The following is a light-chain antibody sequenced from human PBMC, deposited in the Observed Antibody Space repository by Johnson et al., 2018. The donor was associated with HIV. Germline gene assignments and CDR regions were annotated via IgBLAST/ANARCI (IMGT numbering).Light chain of an antibody. J-gene: IGLJ1*01. CDR1: SSNIGNNY. CDR3: GTWDSSLSGV. CDR2: DNN. Sequence: SVLTQPPSVSAAPGQKVPISCSGSSSNIGNNYVSWYQQLPGTAPKLLIYDNNKRPSGIPDRFSGSKSGTSATLGITGLQTGDEADYYCGTWDSSLSGVFGTGTKVTVL. V-gene: IGLV1-51*01.